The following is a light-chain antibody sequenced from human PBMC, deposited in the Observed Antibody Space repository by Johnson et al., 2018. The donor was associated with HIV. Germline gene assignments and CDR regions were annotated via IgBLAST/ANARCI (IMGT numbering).Light chain of an antibody. V-gene: IGLV1-51*01. CDR3: GTWDSSLSAGYV. J-gene: IGLJ1*01. CDR2: DNN. CDR1: SSNIGNNF. Sequence: QSVLTQPPSVSAAPGQKVTISCSGSSSNIGNNFVSWYQQFPGTAPKLLIYDNNKRPSGIPDRFFGSKSGTSATLGITGLQTGDEPDYYCGTWDSSLSAGYVFGTGTKVTVL.